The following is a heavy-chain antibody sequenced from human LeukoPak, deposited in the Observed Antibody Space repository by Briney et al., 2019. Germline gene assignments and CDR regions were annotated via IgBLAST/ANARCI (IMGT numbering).Heavy chain of an antibody. J-gene: IGHJ6*03. CDR3: ARDYYSYYSMDV. CDR2: IYYSGST. CDR1: GGSISSSSYY. V-gene: IGHV4-39*01. Sequence: SETLSLTCAVSGGSISSSSYYWGWIRQPPGKGLEWIGSIYYSGSTYYNPSLKSRVTISVDTSKNQFSLHLSSVTAADTAVYYCARDYYSYYSMDVWGKGPTVTISS.